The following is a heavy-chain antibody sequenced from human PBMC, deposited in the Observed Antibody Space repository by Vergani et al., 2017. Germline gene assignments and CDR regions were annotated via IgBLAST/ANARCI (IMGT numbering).Heavy chain of an antibody. V-gene: IGHV3-53*01. CDR1: GFTASSNY. J-gene: IGHJ6*02. Sequence: EVQLVESGGGLVQPGGSLRLSCAASGFTASSNYMSWVRQAPGKGLEWVSVIYSGGSTYYADSVKGRFTISRDNSKNTLYLQMNRLRVEDTAVYYCARELGWDRCCSSTSCPANYGMDVWGQGATVTVSS. CDR3: ARELGWDRCCSSTSCPANYGMDV. D-gene: IGHD2-2*01. CDR2: IYSGGST.